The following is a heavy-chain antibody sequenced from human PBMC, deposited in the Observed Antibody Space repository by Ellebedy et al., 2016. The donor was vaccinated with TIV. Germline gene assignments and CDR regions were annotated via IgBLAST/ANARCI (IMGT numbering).Heavy chain of an antibody. CDR2: IIPIFGTA. V-gene: IGHV1-69*06. J-gene: IGHJ4*02. D-gene: IGHD2-8*01. CDR1: GGTFSSYA. Sequence: SVKVSXXASGGTFSSYAISWVRQAPGQGLEWMGGIIPIFGTANYAQKFQGRVTITADKSTSTAYMELSSLRSEDTAVYYCARVHCTNGVCIGNFDYWGQGTLVTVSS. CDR3: ARVHCTNGVCIGNFDY.